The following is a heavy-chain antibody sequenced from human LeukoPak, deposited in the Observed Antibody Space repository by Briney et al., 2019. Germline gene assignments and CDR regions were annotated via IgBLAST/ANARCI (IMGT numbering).Heavy chain of an antibody. CDR3: AKGSGISYPYYFDY. D-gene: IGHD3-10*01. V-gene: IGHV4-59*12. CDR1: GGSISSYY. J-gene: IGHJ4*02. CDR2: IYYSGST. Sequence: PSETLSLTCTVSGGSISSYYWSWIRQPPGKGLEWIGYIYYSGSTNYNPSLKSRVTMSVDTSKNQFSLKLSSVTAEDTAVYYCAKGSGISYPYYFDYWGQGTLVTVSS.